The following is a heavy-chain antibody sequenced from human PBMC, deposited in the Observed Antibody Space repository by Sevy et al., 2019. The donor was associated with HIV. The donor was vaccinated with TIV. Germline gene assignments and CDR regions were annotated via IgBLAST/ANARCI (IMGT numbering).Heavy chain of an antibody. Sequence: GGSLRLSCAASGFTCSSYGMHWVRQAPGKGLEWVAAISYHESNKFYADSVKGRFTMSRDNSKSMLYLQMDNLRAEDTAVYYCATEKFDRGYCYYTEYWGQGTLVTVSS. CDR2: ISYHESNK. V-gene: IGHV3-30*03. D-gene: IGHD3-3*01. J-gene: IGHJ4*02. CDR1: GFTCSSYG. CDR3: ATEKFDRGYCYYTEY.